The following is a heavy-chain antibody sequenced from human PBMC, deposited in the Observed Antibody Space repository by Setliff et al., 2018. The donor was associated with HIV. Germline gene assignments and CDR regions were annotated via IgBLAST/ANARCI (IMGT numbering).Heavy chain of an antibody. J-gene: IGHJ4*02. CDR3: ARVDVYCSGGSCYYYFDY. CDR2: IYYSGST. V-gene: IGHV4-39*07. Sequence: SETLSLTCTVSGGSISNSRYYWSWIRQPPGKGLEWIGSIYYSGSTYYNPSLKSRVTISVDTSKNQFSLKLSSVTAADTAVYYCARVDVYCSGGSCYYYFDYWGRGTLVTVSS. D-gene: IGHD2-15*01. CDR1: GGSISNSRYY.